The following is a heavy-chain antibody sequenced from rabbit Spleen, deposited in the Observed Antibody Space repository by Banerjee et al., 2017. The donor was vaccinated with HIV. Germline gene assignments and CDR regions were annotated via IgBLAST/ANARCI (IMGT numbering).Heavy chain of an antibody. D-gene: IGHD8-1*01. CDR1: GFSFSAGYY. CDR3: ARDTGSSFSSYGMDL. V-gene: IGHV1S40*01. CDR2: IAAGSSGFT. Sequence: QSLEESGGDLVKPGASLTLTCTASGFSFSAGYYMCWVRQAPGKGLEWITCIAAGSSGFTYFASWAKGRFTISKTSSTTVTLQMTSLTAADTATYFCARDTGSSFSSYGMDLWGPGTLVTVS. J-gene: IGHJ6*01.